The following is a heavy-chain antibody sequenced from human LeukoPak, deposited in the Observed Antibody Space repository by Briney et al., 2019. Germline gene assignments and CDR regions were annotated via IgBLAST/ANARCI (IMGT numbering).Heavy chain of an antibody. CDR1: GFTFTDYY. Sequence: GGSLRLSCTASGFTFTDYYMSWIRLAPGKGLEWVSYITTRSSYTNYAGSVKGRFTISRDNAKNSLFLQTNGLRAEDTAVYYCARAGGVHTYGNYFDYWGQGTLVTVSS. J-gene: IGHJ4*02. CDR2: ITTRSSYT. V-gene: IGHV3-11*06. CDR3: ARAGGVHTYGNYFDY. D-gene: IGHD3-10*01.